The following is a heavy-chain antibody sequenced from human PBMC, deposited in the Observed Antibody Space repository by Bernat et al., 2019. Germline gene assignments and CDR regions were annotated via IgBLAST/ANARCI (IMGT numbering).Heavy chain of an antibody. CDR1: GFTFSSYG. CDR3: ARDFATYYYDSSGYLDAFDI. J-gene: IGHJ3*02. CDR2: IWYDGSNK. D-gene: IGHD3-22*01. Sequence: QVQLVESGGGVVQPGRSLRLSCGASGFTFSSYGMHWVRQAPGKGLEWVAVIWYDGSNKYYADSVKGRFTISRDNSKNTLYLQMNSLRAEDTAVYYCARDFATYYYDSSGYLDAFDIWGQGTMVTVSS. V-gene: IGHV3-33*01.